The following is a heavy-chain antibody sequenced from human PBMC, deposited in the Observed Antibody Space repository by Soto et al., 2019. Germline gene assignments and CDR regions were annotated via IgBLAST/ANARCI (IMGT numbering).Heavy chain of an antibody. CDR2: IDGSGTTK. J-gene: IGHJ4*02. V-gene: IGHV3-48*03. CDR3: ARGFGRFNY. CDR1: GFTFNDFE. Sequence: EVQLLESGGGLVQPGGSLRLSCGVSGFTFNDFEMNWVRQAPGKGLEWLAYIDGSGTTKKYADSVRGRFAISRDNPNNSLFLQMSSLTAADSAIYYCARGFGRFNYWGQGTLVSLSS. D-gene: IGHD3-10*01.